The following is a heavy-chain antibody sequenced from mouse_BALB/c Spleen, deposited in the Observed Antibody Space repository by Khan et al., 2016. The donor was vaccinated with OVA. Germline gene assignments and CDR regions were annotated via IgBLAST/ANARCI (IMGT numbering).Heavy chain of an antibody. J-gene: IGHJ2*01. V-gene: IGHV1S137*01. CDR2: ISTYSANT. CDR3: ARPAYDGFFDY. Sequence: QVQLQQSGPELVRPGVSVKISCKGSGYTFTDYAMYWVKQSHAETLEWIGLISTYSANTNYNQKFKGKATMTVEKSSSTDYMVLARLTSEDSAIYYCARPAYDGFFDYWGQGTALTVSS. CDR1: GYTFTDYA. D-gene: IGHD2-3*01.